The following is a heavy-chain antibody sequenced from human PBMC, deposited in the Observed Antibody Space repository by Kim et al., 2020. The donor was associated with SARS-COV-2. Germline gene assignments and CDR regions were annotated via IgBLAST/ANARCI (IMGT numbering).Heavy chain of an antibody. CDR1: GGSFSGYY. CDR3: ARGWEELVPAALGIRYYYYYYMDV. Sequence: SETLSLTCAVYGGSFSGYYWSWIRQPPGKGLEWIGEINHSGSTNYNPSLKSRVTISVDTSKNQFSLKLSSVTAADTAVYYCARGWEELVPAALGIRYYYYYYMDVWGKGTTVTVSS. V-gene: IGHV4-34*01. D-gene: IGHD2-2*01. CDR2: INHSGST. J-gene: IGHJ6*03.